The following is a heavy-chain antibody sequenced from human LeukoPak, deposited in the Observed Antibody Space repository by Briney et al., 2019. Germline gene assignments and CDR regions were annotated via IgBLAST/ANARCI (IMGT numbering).Heavy chain of an antibody. Sequence: PGRSLRLSCAASGFTFSSYGMHWVRQAPGKGLEWVAVKSYDGSNQYYADSVKGRFTISRDNSKNTLSLQMNSLRAEDTAVYYCAKDGEASAGYYFGYWGQGTLVTVSS. CDR3: AKDGEASAGYYFGY. CDR1: GFTFSSYG. CDR2: KSYDGSNQ. V-gene: IGHV3-30*18. D-gene: IGHD6-13*01. J-gene: IGHJ4*02.